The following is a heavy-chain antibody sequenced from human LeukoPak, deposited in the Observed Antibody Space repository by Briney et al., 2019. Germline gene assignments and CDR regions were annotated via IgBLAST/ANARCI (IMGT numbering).Heavy chain of an antibody. J-gene: IGHJ4*02. CDR1: GYNFATYW. Sequence: GESLKISCKGSGYNFATYWIVWVLQMPGKGLEWMGVIYPGDSDTRYSPSFQGQVTISADKSITTAYLQWSSLKASDTAMYYCARRLDYGDYVFGYWGQGTLVTVSS. CDR2: IYPGDSDT. D-gene: IGHD4-17*01. V-gene: IGHV5-51*01. CDR3: ARRLDYGDYVFGY.